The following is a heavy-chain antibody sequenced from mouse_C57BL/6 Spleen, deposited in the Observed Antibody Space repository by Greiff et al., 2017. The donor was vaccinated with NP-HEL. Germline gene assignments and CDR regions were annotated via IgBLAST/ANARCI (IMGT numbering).Heavy chain of an antibody. J-gene: IGHJ1*03. CDR1: GYSITSDY. CDR3: ARGDMGYYGSSWYFDV. CDR2: ISYSGST. D-gene: IGHD1-1*01. Sequence: EVNVVESGPGLAKPSQTLSLTCSVTGYSITSDYWNWIRKFPGNKLEYMGYISYSGSTYYNPSLKSRISITRDTSKNQYYLQLNSVTTEDTATYYCARGDMGYYGSSWYFDVWGTGTTVTVSS. V-gene: IGHV3-8*01.